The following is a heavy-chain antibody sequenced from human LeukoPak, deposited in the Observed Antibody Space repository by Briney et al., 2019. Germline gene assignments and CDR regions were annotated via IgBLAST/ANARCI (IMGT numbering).Heavy chain of an antibody. D-gene: IGHD2-2*01. J-gene: IGHJ3*02. V-gene: IGHV1-69*05. CDR1: GYTFASYG. CDR3: ARDRGRCSSTSCYLDAFDI. Sequence: ASVKVSCKASGYTFASYGIRLVRTAPGQGLGWMGGIIPFFGTANYAQKFQGRVTITTDESTSTAYMELSSLRSEDTAVYYCARDRGRCSSTSCYLDAFDIWGQGTMVTVSS. CDR2: IIPFFGTA.